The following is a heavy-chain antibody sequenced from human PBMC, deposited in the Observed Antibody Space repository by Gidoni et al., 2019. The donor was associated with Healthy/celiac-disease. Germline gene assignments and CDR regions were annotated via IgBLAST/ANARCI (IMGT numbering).Heavy chain of an antibody. V-gene: IGHV3-30*01. D-gene: IGHD6-19*01. CDR2: ISYDGSNK. J-gene: IGHJ4*02. Sequence: QVQLVESGGGVVKPGRSLRLSCAASGFTFSSYAMHWVRQAPGKGLEWVAVISYDGSNKYYADSVKGRFTISRDNSKNTLYLQMNSLRAEDTAVYYCARWAGTFDYWGQGTLVTVSS. CDR1: GFTFSSYA. CDR3: ARWAGTFDY.